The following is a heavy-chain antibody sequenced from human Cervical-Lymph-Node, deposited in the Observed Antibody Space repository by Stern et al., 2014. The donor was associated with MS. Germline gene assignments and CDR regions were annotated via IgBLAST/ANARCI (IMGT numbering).Heavy chain of an antibody. CDR1: GGSISSGSYY. CDR2: IYTSGST. CDR3: ARGFEP. J-gene: IGHJ5*02. Sequence: QVQLQESGPGLVKPSQTLSLTCTVSGGSISSGSYYWSWIRQPAGKGLEWIGRIYTSGSTNYNPSLKSRVTISVDTSTNHFSLKLSSVTAADTAVYYCARGFEPWGQGTLVTVSS. V-gene: IGHV4-61*02.